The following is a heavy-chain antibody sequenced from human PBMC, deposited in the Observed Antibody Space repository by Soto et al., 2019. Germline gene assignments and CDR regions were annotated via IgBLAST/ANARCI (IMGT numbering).Heavy chain of an antibody. J-gene: IGHJ6*02. D-gene: IGHD3-9*01. Sequence: PGESLKISCKGSGYSFTSYWISWVRQMPGKGLEWMGRIDPSDSYTNYSPSFQGHVTISADKSISTAYLQWSSLKASDTAMYYCARTTYYDILTGYYAYYYYYGMDVWGQGTTVTVSS. CDR1: GYSFTSYW. CDR2: IDPSDSYT. CDR3: ARTTYYDILTGYYAYYYYYGMDV. V-gene: IGHV5-10-1*01.